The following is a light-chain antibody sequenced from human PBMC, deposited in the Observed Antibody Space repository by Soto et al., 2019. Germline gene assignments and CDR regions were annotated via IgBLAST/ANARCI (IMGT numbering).Light chain of an antibody. Sequence: QSALTQPASVSGSPGQSITISCTGTSSDVGRYSYVSWFQQHPGKAPKLMIYEVSSRPSGVSNRFSGSKSGNTASLTISGLQAEDEADYYCSSYTSSSTRVFGTGTKLTVL. CDR3: SSYTSSSTRV. V-gene: IGLV2-14*01. CDR2: EVS. CDR1: SSDVGRYSY. J-gene: IGLJ1*01.